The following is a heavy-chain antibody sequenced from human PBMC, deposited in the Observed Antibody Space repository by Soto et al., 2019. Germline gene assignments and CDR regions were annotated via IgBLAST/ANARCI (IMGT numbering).Heavy chain of an antibody. CDR2: IGGYKGNT. J-gene: IGHJ4*02. V-gene: IGHV1-18*01. CDR1: GYTFTNYG. Sequence: QVQLVQSGAEVREPGASVKVSCKASGYTFTNYGVSWVRQAPGQGLEWMGWIGGYKGNTNYAQKFQGRVALTPDTTTSTAYMELRRLRSDDTDVDYCGPDTLDLGMPSGWWGQGALLSVSA. D-gene: IGHD5-12*01. CDR3: GPDTLDLGMPSGW.